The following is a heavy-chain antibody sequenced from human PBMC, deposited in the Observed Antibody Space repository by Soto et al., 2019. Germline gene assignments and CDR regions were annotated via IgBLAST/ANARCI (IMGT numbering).Heavy chain of an antibody. Sequence: GGSLRLSCAASGFTFSSYAMSWVRQAPGKGLGWVSAISGSGGSTCYADSVKGRFTISRDNSKNTLYLQMNSLRAEDTAVYYCAKKVGATHDYYFDYWGQGTLVTVSS. V-gene: IGHV3-23*01. J-gene: IGHJ4*02. CDR3: AKKVGATHDYYFDY. D-gene: IGHD1-26*01. CDR2: ISGSGGST. CDR1: GFTFSSYA.